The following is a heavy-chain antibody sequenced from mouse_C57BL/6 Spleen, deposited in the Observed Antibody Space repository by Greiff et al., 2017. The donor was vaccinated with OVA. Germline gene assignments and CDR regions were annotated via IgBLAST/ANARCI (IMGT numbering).Heavy chain of an antibody. J-gene: IGHJ2*01. CDR1: GYTFTSYW. D-gene: IGHD3-2*02. V-gene: IGHV1-50*01. CDR3: ARREDSSGYFDY. Sequence: QVQLQQPGAELVKPGASVKLSCKASGYTFTSYWMQWVKQRPGQGLEWIGEIDPSDSYTNYNQKFKGKATLTVDTSSSTAYMQLSSLTSEDSAVYYCARREDSSGYFDYWGQGTTLTVSS. CDR2: IDPSDSYT.